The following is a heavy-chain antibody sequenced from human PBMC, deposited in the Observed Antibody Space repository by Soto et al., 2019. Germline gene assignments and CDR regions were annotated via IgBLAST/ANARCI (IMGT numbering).Heavy chain of an antibody. D-gene: IGHD5-12*01. J-gene: IGHJ4*02. CDR3: ARADIVATMSY. CDR2: IYYSGST. Sequence: SETLSLTCTVSGGSISSVDYYWIWIRQPPGKGLEWIGYIYYSGSTYYNPSLKSRVTISVDTSKNQFSLKLSSVTAADTAVYYCARADIVATMSYWGQGTLVTVSS. V-gene: IGHV4-30-4*01. CDR1: GGSISSVDYY.